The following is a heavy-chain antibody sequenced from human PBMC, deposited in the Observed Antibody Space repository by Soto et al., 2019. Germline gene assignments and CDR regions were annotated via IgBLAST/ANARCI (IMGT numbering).Heavy chain of an antibody. D-gene: IGHD3-9*01. CDR3: ARDRALYYDILTGPRHNWFDP. J-gene: IGHJ5*02. CDR1: GGSVSGGSYY. V-gene: IGHV4-61*01. Sequence: SETLSLTCTVSGGSVSGGSYYWSWIRQPPGKGLEWIGYIYYSGSTNYNPSLKSRVTISVDTSKNQFSLKLSSVTAADTAVYYCARDRALYYDILTGPRHNWFDPWGQGTLVTVSS. CDR2: IYYSGST.